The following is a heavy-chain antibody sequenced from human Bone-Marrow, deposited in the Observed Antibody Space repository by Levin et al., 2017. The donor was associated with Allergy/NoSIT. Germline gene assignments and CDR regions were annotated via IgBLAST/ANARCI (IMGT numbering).Heavy chain of an antibody. Sequence: PGGSLRLSCAVSGFSISSYGMHWVRQAPGKGLEWVATVSYDGRSDSYADSVKGRFAISRDTSKNTLYLEMSSLGAEDTAVYYCAKEEKWELWSGEVLTESRYFDCWGQGTLVTVSS. D-gene: IGHD3-10*01. CDR1: GFSISSYG. V-gene: IGHV3-30*18. J-gene: IGHJ4*02. CDR3: AKEEKWELWSGEVLTESRYFDC. CDR2: VSYDGRSD.